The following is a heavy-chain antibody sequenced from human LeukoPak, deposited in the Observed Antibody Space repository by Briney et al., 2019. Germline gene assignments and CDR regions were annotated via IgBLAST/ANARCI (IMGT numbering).Heavy chain of an antibody. CDR2: IISNGGST. V-gene: IGHV3-64D*06. Sequence: GGSLRLSCSASGFTFSVYAIHWVRQAPGKGLEYVSTIISNGGSTYYADSVKGRFTISRDNSKNTVSLQMSSLRAEDTALYYCVKDGLAFCGGDCYSYSDYWGQGTLVTVSS. D-gene: IGHD2-21*02. J-gene: IGHJ4*02. CDR1: GFTFSVYA. CDR3: VKDGLAFCGGDCYSYSDY.